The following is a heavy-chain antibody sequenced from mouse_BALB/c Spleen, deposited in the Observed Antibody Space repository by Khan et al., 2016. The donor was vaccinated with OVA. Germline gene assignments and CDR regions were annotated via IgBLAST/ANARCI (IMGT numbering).Heavy chain of an antibody. CDR2: IDPENGNT. V-gene: IGHV14-1*02. D-gene: IGHD2-3*01. Sequence: VQLKQSVAELVRPGALVKLSCKTSGFNIKDYYIHWVKQRPEQGLEWIGWIDPENGNTIYDPKFQGKASLTADTSSNTAYLHLSSLTSADTAVYYCARDGYSPWFAYWGQGTLVAVSA. CDR1: GFNIKDYY. CDR3: ARDGYSPWFAY. J-gene: IGHJ3*01.